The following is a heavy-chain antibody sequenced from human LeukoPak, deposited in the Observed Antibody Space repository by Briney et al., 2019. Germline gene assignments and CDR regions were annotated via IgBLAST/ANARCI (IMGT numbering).Heavy chain of an antibody. CDR2: ISYDGSNK. Sequence: GGSLRPSCAASGLTFSSYGMHWVRQAPGKGLDWVAAISYDGSNKYYADSVKGRFTISRDNSKNTLYLQMNSLRAEDTAVYYCAKGLYCSGGSCYVYWGQGTLVTVSS. D-gene: IGHD2-15*01. CDR3: AKGLYCSGGSCYVY. CDR1: GLTFSSYG. J-gene: IGHJ4*02. V-gene: IGHV3-30*18.